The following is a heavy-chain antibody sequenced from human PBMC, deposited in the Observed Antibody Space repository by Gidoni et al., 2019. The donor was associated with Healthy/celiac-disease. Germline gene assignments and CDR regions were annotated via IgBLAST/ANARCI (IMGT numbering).Heavy chain of an antibody. CDR3: AREIAVAGRGWFDP. Sequence: QVQLQQWGAGLLKPSETLSLTCAVYGGSFSGYYWSWIRHPPGQGLEWIGEINHSGSTNYNPSLKSRVTISVDTSKNQFSLKLSSVTAADTAVYYCAREIAVAGRGWFDPWGQGTLVTVSS. D-gene: IGHD6-19*01. CDR2: INHSGST. V-gene: IGHV4-34*01. J-gene: IGHJ5*02. CDR1: GGSFSGYY.